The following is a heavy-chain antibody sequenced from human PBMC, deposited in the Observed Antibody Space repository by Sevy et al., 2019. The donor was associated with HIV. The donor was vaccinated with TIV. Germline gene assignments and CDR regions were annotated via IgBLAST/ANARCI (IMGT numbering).Heavy chain of an antibody. J-gene: IGHJ6*02. CDR3: ARDCSSTTCLWGMDV. D-gene: IGHD2-2*01. CDR2: ISASSNYI. Sequence: GGSLRLSCAASGFTFSSYSMNWVRQAPGKGLEWVSYISASSNYIYYADSLKGRFTNSRDNAKNSLYLQMNSLRAEDTAVYYCARDCSSTTCLWGMDVWGQGTTVTVSS. CDR1: GFTFSSYS. V-gene: IGHV3-21*04.